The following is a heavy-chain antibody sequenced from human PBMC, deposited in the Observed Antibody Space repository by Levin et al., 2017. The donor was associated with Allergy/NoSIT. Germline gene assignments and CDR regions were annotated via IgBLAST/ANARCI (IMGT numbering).Heavy chain of an antibody. J-gene: IGHJ4*02. CDR3: NRVGVYSGYDSVIYFDY. V-gene: IGHV3-49*04. D-gene: IGHD5-12*01. CDR1: GFTFGDYA. Sequence: GGSLRLSCTASGFTFGDYAMSWVRQAPGKGLEWVGFIRSKAYGGTTEYAASVKGRFTISRDDSKSIAYLQMNSLKTEDTAVYYCNRVGVYSGYDSVIYFDYWGQGTLVTVSS. CDR2: IRSKAYGGTT.